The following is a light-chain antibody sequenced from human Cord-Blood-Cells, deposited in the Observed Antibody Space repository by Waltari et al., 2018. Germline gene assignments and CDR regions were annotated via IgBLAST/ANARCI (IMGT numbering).Light chain of an antibody. CDR2: AAS. V-gene: IGKV1-39*01. CDR1: QSISSY. J-gene: IGKJ5*01. CDR3: QQSYSTLIT. Sequence: DIQMTQSPSPLSASVGDRVTITCRASQSISSYLNWYQQKPGKAPKLLIYAASSLQSGVPSRFSGSGSGTDFTLTISSLQPEDFATYYCQQSYSTLITF.